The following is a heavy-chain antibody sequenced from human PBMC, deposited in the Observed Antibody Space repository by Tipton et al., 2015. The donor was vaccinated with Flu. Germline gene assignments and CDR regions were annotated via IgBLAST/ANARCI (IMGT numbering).Heavy chain of an antibody. V-gene: IGHV4-38-2*02. CDR3: AREARYCSGGGCSFFDC. CDR2: IYHSGST. CDR1: GGSVSGYY. Sequence: LRLSCTVSGGSVSGYYWGWIRQPPGKGLEWIGSIYHSGSTYYNPSLKSRVTISVDTSKNQFSLRLSSVTAADTAVYYCAREARYCSGGGCSFFDCWGQGTLVTVSS. J-gene: IGHJ4*02. D-gene: IGHD2-15*01.